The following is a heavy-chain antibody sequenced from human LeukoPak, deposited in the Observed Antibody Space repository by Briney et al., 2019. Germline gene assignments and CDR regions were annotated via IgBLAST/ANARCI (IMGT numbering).Heavy chain of an antibody. Sequence: SETLSLTCTVSGGSISSYYWSWIRQPTGKGLEWIGYIYYSGSTNYNPSLKSRVTISVDTSKNQFSLKLSSVTAADTAVYYCASAEGSGWLYFDYWGQGTLVTVSS. V-gene: IGHV4-59*01. CDR1: GGSISSYY. D-gene: IGHD6-19*01. CDR3: ASAEGSGWLYFDY. J-gene: IGHJ4*02. CDR2: IYYSGST.